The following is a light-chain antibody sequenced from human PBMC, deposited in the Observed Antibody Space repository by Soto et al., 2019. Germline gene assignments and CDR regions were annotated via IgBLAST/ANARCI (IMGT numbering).Light chain of an antibody. Sequence: DIQMTQSPSTLSASVGDTVTITCRASQSISSWLAWYRQKPGKVPELLIFEASSLRTGVPSRFSGSGSGTECTLTISSLQPDDIATYYCQQYDSYKGTFGQGTKLEIK. CDR3: QQYDSYKGT. CDR2: EAS. V-gene: IGKV1-5*01. CDR1: QSISSW. J-gene: IGKJ2*02.